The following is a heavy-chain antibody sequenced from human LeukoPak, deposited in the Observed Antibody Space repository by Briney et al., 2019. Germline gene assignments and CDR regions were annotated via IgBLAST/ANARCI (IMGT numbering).Heavy chain of an antibody. Sequence: KSSETLSLTCTVSGGSINSSSYYWGWIRQPPGKGLEWIGIIYYSGSTYYNPSLKSRVTISVDTSKNQFSLKLSSVTAADTAVYYCARRGNYYDIRWFDPWGQGTLVTVSS. J-gene: IGHJ5*02. D-gene: IGHD3-22*01. CDR2: IYYSGST. V-gene: IGHV4-39*01. CDR3: ARRGNYYDIRWFDP. CDR1: GGSINSSSYY.